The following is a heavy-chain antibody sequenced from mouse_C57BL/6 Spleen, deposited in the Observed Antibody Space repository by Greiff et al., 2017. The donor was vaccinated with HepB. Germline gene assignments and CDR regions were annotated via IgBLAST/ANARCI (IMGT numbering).Heavy chain of an antibody. CDR3: ARGWLLLDYAMDY. CDR2: INPNNGGT. CDR1: GYTFTDYN. J-gene: IGHJ4*01. V-gene: IGHV1-22*01. Sequence: EVQLQQSGPELVKPGASVKMSCKASGYTFTDYNMHWVKQSHGKSLEWIGYINPNNGGTSYNQKFKGKATLTVNKSSSTAYMELRSLTSEDSAVYYCARGWLLLDYAMDYWGQGTSVTVSS. D-gene: IGHD2-3*01.